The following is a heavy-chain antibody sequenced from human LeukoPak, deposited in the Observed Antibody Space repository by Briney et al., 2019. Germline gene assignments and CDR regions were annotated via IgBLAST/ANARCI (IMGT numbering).Heavy chain of an antibody. CDR3: ARDTAYYYDSSGYLFDY. Sequence: SETLSLTCTVSGGSISSSSYCWGWIRQPPGKGLEWIGSIYYSGSTYYNPSLKSRVTISVDTSKNQFSLKLSSVTAADTAVYYCARDTAYYYDSSGYLFDYWGQGTLVTVSS. CDR1: GGSISSSSYC. D-gene: IGHD3-22*01. CDR2: IYYSGST. V-gene: IGHV4-39*07. J-gene: IGHJ4*02.